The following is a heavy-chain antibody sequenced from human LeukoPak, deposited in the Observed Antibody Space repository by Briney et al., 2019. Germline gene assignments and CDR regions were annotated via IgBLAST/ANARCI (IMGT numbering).Heavy chain of an antibody. J-gene: IGHJ6*03. Sequence: PGGSLRLSCEASGFSFSGYWMSWVRQAPGKGLEWVANIKQDESEEYYVDSVKGRFTISRDNAKNSLYLQMNGLRVEDTAVYFCARDKKDYDFWSGYLSYYYYMDVWGKGTTVTVSS. CDR2: IKQDESEE. CDR1: GFSFSGYW. CDR3: ARDKKDYDFWSGYLSYYYYMDV. D-gene: IGHD3-3*01. V-gene: IGHV3-7*01.